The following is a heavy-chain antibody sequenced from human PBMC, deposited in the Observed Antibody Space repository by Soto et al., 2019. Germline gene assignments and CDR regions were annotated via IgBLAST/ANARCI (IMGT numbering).Heavy chain of an antibody. CDR2: IYHSGST. V-gene: IGHV4-30-2*01. CDR3: ARARTTVTLCRLDY. Sequence: PSETLSLTCAVSGGSISSGGYSWSWIRQPPGKGLEWIGYIYHSGSTYYNPSLKSRVTISVDRSKNQFSLKLSSVTAADTAVYYCARARTTVTLCRLDYWGQGTLVTVSS. D-gene: IGHD4-17*01. CDR1: GGSISSGGYS. J-gene: IGHJ4*02.